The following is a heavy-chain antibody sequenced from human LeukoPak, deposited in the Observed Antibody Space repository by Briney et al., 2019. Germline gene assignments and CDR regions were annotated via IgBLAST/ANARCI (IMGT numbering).Heavy chain of an antibody. CDR2: INQDGTEK. Sequence: GGSLRLSCAASGFTSSSYTMNWVRQAPGKGLEWVANINQDGTEKYYVDSVKGRFTISRDNAKTSLYLQMNSLRAEDTAVYYCARGKFDFDYWGQGTLVTVSS. V-gene: IGHV3-7*01. CDR1: GFTSSSYT. D-gene: IGHD3-16*01. CDR3: ARGKFDFDY. J-gene: IGHJ4*02.